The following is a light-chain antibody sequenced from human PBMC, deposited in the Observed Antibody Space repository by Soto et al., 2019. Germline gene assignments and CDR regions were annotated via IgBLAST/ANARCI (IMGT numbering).Light chain of an antibody. Sequence: DIQMTQSPSSLSASVVDRVTITCRASQSISSYLNWYQQRPGKAPNLLIYDATRLHSGVPPRFSGSGYGTDFTLTITSLQLEDFATYYCQQSDVSPRTFGQGTKVDIK. V-gene: IGKV1-39*01. CDR2: DAT. CDR3: QQSDVSPRT. J-gene: IGKJ1*01. CDR1: QSISSY.